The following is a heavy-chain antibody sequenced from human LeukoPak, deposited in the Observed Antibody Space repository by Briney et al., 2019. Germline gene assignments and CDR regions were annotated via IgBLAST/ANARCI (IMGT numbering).Heavy chain of an antibody. CDR3: ARVSLRVRGARRFDP. CDR2: MSPDSGKT. V-gene: IGHV1-8*01. J-gene: IGHJ5*02. D-gene: IGHD3-10*01. CDR1: GYTFTSYD. Sequence: ASVKVSCKASGYTFTSYDVNWVRQATGQGLEWMGWMSPDSGKTGYAQKFRGRVTMTRNTSISTAYLDLSSLTSEDTAVYYCARVSLRVRGARRFDPWGQGTLVTVSS.